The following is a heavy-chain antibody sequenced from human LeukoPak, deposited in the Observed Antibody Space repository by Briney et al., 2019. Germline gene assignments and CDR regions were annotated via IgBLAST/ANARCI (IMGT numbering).Heavy chain of an antibody. D-gene: IGHD1-26*01. CDR2: IYTTGTT. V-gene: IGHV4-4*07. Sequence: PSETLSLTCTVSGDSITSYYWSWIRQSAEKGLEWIGRIYTTGTTNYNPSLKGRVTVSVDTSKNQFFLKLRSVTAADTAVYYCVRDVGASNFDSWGQGVQVTVSS. CDR3: VRDVGASNFDS. J-gene: IGHJ4*02. CDR1: GDSITSYY.